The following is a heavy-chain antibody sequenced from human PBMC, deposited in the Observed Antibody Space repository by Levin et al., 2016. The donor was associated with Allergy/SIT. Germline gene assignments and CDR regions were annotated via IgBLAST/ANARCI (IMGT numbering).Heavy chain of an antibody. CDR3: ARLLRGYSGYDAYYYGMDV. CDR1: GFPFRSYG. V-gene: IGHV1-18*01. D-gene: IGHD5-12*01. Sequence: ASVKVSCKASGFPFRSYGISWVRQAPGQGLEWMGWISAHNGNTNYAQKLQGRVTMTTETSTSTADMELRSLRSDDTAVYYCARLLRGYSGYDAYYYGMDVWGQGTTVTVSS. CDR2: ISAHNGNT. J-gene: IGHJ6*02.